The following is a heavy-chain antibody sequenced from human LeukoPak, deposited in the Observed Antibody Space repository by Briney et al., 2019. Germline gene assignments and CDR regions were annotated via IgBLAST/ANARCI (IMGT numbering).Heavy chain of an antibody. J-gene: IGHJ3*02. CDR1: GFTFSSYA. Sequence: PGGSLRLSCAASGFTFSSYAMSWVRQAPGKGLQWVSAIIGSGGSTYYADSVKGRFTISRDNAKNSLYLQMNSLRAEDTAVYYCARDAPLVGATDDAFDIWGQGTMVTVSS. CDR3: ARDAPLVGATDDAFDI. D-gene: IGHD1-26*01. V-gene: IGHV3-23*01. CDR2: IIGSGGST.